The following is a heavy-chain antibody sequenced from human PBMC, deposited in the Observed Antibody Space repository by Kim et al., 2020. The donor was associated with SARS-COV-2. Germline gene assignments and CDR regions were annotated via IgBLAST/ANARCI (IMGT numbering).Heavy chain of an antibody. D-gene: IGHD1-26*01. Sequence: GGSLRLSCAASGFTFSSYAMHWVRQAPGKGLEGVAVISYDGSNKYYADSVKGRFTISRDNSKNTLYLQMNSLRAEDTAVYYCARAQGGSYYSYFDYWGQGTLVTVSS. CDR2: ISYDGSNK. CDR3: ARAQGGSYYSYFDY. J-gene: IGHJ4*02. V-gene: IGHV3-30*04. CDR1: GFTFSSYA.